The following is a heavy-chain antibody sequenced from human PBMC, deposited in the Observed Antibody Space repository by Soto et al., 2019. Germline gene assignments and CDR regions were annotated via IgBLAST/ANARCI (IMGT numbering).Heavy chain of an antibody. V-gene: IGHV5-10-1*01. CDR3: ARQIYDSDTGPNFQYYFDS. J-gene: IGHJ4*02. CDR2: IDPSDSQT. D-gene: IGHD3-22*01. Sequence: LGESPKISCKGSGYSFAGYWITWVRQKPGKGLEWMGRIDPSDSQTYYSPSFRGHVTISVTKSITTVFLQWSSLRASDTAMYYCARQIYDSDTGPNFQYYFDSWGQGTPVTVSS. CDR1: GYSFAGYW.